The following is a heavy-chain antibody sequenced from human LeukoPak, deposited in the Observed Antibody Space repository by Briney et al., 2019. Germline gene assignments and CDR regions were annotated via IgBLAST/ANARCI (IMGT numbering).Heavy chain of an antibody. J-gene: IGHJ4*02. CDR2: ISYDGSNK. CDR3: AQRGYCSGGSCYSIDY. V-gene: IGHV3-30*03. CDR1: GFTFSSYA. D-gene: IGHD2-15*01. Sequence: PGGSLRLSCAASGFTFSSYAMSWVRQAPGEGLQWVAVISYDGSNKYYADSVKGRFTISRDNSKNTLYLQMNSLRAEDTAVYYCAQRGYCSGGSCYSIDYWGQGTLVTVSS.